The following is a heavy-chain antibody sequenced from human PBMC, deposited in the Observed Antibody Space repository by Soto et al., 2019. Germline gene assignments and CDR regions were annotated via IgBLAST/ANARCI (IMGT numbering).Heavy chain of an antibody. CDR1: GFTLSNYW. D-gene: IGHD1-20*01. J-gene: IGHJ3*01. V-gene: IGHV3-74*01. CDR3: ARDNWNTV. Sequence: RWGSLRLSCAASGFTLSNYWMHLVRQAPGKGLVWVSRVNGDGSSTFYADSVKGRFTISRDNAKNTVYLQMNSLRAEDTAVYYCARDNWNTVWGQGPMVTVSS. CDR2: VNGDGSST.